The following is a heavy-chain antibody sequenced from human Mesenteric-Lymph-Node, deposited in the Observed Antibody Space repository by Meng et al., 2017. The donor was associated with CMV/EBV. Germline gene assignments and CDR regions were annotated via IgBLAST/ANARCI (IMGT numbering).Heavy chain of an antibody. CDR2: IFSGGAT. CDR1: GFTVNDNY. CDR3: SRDPRMFYFALGDCGMDV. J-gene: IGHJ6*02. D-gene: IGHD3-16*01. V-gene: IGHV3-66*02. Sequence: GESLKISCAASGFTVNDNYMRWVRQAPGKGLEWVSVIFSGGATYYSDSVKGRFTISRDNSKNTVYLHMNYLRPEDTAVYYCSRDPRMFYFALGDCGMDVWGQGTTVTVSS.